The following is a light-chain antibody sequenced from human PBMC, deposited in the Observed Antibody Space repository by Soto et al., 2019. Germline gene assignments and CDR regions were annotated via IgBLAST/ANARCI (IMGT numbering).Light chain of an antibody. Sequence: EIVLTQSPATLSLSPGARGTLSCRASQSVSSNLAWYQQKPGQAPRLLIYGASTRATGIPARFSGSGSGTDFTLTISRLEPEDFAVYYCQHYASSPRAFGQGTKVDIK. CDR2: GAS. CDR1: QSVSSN. J-gene: IGKJ1*01. CDR3: QHYASSPRA. V-gene: IGKV3-20*01.